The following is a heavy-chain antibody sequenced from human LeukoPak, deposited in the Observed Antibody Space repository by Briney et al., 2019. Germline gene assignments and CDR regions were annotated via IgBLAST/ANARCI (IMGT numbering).Heavy chain of an antibody. J-gene: IGHJ6*03. V-gene: IGHV3-21*01. CDR3: ARVLHLRYCSSTSCYTGGYYMDV. CDR1: GFTFSSYN. Sequence: GGSLRLSCAASGFTFSSYNMNWVRQAPGKGLEWVSSITISSDYIYYADSVKGRFTISRDNAKNSLYLQMNSLRAEDTAVYYCARVLHLRYCSSTSCYTGGYYMDVWGKGTTVTVSS. D-gene: IGHD2-2*02. CDR2: ITISSDYI.